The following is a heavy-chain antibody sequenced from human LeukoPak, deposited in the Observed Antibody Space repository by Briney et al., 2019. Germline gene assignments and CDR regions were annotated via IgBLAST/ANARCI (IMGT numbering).Heavy chain of an antibody. J-gene: IGHJ4*02. Sequence: PSETLSLTCTVSGGSISSSSYYWGWIRQPPGKGLEWIGSIYYSGSTYYNPSLKSRVTISVDTSKNQFSLKLSSVTAADTAVYYCARHYEDIVVESYWGQGTLVTVSS. D-gene: IGHD2-2*01. V-gene: IGHV4-39*01. CDR1: GGSISSSSYY. CDR3: ARHYEDIVVESY. CDR2: IYYSGST.